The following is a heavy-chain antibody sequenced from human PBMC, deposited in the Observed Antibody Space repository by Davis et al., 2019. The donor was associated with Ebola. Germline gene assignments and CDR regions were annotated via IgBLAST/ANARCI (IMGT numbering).Heavy chain of an antibody. CDR2: INPHNGNT. CDR1: GYTFTGYY. D-gene: IGHD1-1*01. Sequence: AASVKVSCKASGYTFTGYYMHWVRQAPGQGLEWMGWINPHNGNTNYAQNVQGRVTMTTDTSTSTAYMEVGILGSDDTAVYYCARAQFPTTSDHWGQGTLVTVSS. V-gene: IGHV1-18*04. CDR3: ARAQFPTTSDH. J-gene: IGHJ4*02.